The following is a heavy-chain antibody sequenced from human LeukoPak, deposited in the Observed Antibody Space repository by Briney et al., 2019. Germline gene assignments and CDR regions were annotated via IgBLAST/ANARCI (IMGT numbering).Heavy chain of an antibody. CDR3: AKDIEGQLGGYFDY. Sequence: GGSLRLSCAASGFTFDDYTMHWVRQAPGKGLEWVSLISWDGGSTYYADSVKGRFTISRDNSKNSLYLQMNSLRTEDTALYYCAKDIEGQLGGYFDYWGQGTLVTVSS. CDR2: ISWDGGST. D-gene: IGHD7-27*01. V-gene: IGHV3-43*01. CDR1: GFTFDDYT. J-gene: IGHJ4*02.